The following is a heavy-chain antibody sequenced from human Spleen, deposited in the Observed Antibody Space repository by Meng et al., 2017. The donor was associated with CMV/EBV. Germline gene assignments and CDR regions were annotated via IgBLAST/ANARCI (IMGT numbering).Heavy chain of an antibody. V-gene: IGHV3-21*01. CDR3: ARDQALGYCSSTSCYEGGMDV. CDR1: GFTFSSYS. D-gene: IGHD2-2*01. Sequence: GGSLRLSCAASGFTFSSYSMTWVRQAPGKGLERVSSISSSSSYIYYAASVKGRFTISRDNAKNSLYLQMNSLRAEDTAVYYCARDQALGYCSSTSCYEGGMDVWGQGTTVTVSS. J-gene: IGHJ6*02. CDR2: ISSSSSYI.